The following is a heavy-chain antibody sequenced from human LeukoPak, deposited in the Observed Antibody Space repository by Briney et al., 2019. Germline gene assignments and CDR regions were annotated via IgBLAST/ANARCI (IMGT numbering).Heavy chain of an antibody. V-gene: IGHV4-4*07. CDR3: ARGGPYDSSGYLFPYYYYMDV. CDR2: IYISGTT. D-gene: IGHD3-22*01. J-gene: IGHJ6*03. Sequence: SQTLSLTCSVSGGSISGYYWSWIRQPAGKGLEWIGRIYISGTTNYNPSLKSRVTISVDTSKNQFSLKLSSVTAADTAVYYCARGGPYDSSGYLFPYYYYMDVWGKGTTVTVSS. CDR1: GGSISGYY.